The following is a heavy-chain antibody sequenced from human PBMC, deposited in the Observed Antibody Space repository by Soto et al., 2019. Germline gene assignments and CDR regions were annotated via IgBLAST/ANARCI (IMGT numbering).Heavy chain of an antibody. J-gene: IGHJ4*02. Sequence: SATLSLTCTVSGGSISSGDYYWSWIRQPPGKGLEWIGYIYYSGSTYYNPSLKSRVTISVDTSKNQFSLKLTSVTAADTAVYYCARDKITGLFDYWGQGTLVTVSS. CDR3: ARDKITGLFDY. D-gene: IGHD2-8*02. CDR2: IYYSGST. CDR1: GGSISSGDYY. V-gene: IGHV4-30-4*01.